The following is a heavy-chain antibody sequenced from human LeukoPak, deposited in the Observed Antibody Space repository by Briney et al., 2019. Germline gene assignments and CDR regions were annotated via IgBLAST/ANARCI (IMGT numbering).Heavy chain of an antibody. V-gene: IGHV3-23*01. CDR3: AKGGYNSGWYFVHVDY. CDR1: GFTFSSHA. CDR2: ISGSGGST. J-gene: IGHJ4*02. D-gene: IGHD6-19*01. Sequence: GGSLRLSCAASGFTFSSHAMSWVRQAPGKGLEWVSAISGSGGSTYYADSVKGRFTISRDNSKNTLYLQMNSLRVEDTAVYYCAKGGYNSGWYFVHVDYWGQGILVTVSS.